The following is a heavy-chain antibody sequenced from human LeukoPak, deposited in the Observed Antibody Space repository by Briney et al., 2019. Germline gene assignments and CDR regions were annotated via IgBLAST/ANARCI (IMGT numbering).Heavy chain of an antibody. D-gene: IGHD2-2*03. CDR3: SMDLSGAHDY. CDR2: VNTDGRTT. CDR1: GFTFSSYW. J-gene: IGHJ4*02. V-gene: IGHV3-74*01. Sequence: GGSLRLSCVASGFTFSSYWMHWVRQAPGKGLVWVSRVNTDGRTTNYADSVRGRFTISRDNAENTLYLQMNSLRVEDTAVYYCSMDLSGAHDYWGQGSVVTVSS.